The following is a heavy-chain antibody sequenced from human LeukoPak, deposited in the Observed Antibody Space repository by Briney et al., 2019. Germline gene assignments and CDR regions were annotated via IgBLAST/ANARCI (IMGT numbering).Heavy chain of an antibody. CDR2: IYYSGST. Sequence: SETLSLTCTVSGGSISSSSYYWGWIRQPPGKGLEWIGSIYYSGSTYYNPSLKSRVTISVDTSKNQFSLKLGSVTAADTAVYYCARQAGGYDYPAYFDYWGQGTLVTVSS. J-gene: IGHJ4*02. CDR1: GGSISSSSYY. V-gene: IGHV4-39*01. D-gene: IGHD5-12*01. CDR3: ARQAGGYDYPAYFDY.